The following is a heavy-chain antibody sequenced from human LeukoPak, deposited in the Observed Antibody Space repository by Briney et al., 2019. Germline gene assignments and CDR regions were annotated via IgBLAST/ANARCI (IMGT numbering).Heavy chain of an antibody. CDR2: FYYSGST. CDR3: ARSYYYGSGSRPLDY. CDR1: GDSISSYY. D-gene: IGHD3-10*01. J-gene: IGHJ4*02. Sequence: SETLSLTCTVSGDSISSYYWSWIRQPPGKGLEWIGFFYYSGSTNYNPSLKSRVTMSVDTSKNQFSLKLSSVTAADTAVYYCARSYYYGSGSRPLDYWGQGTLVTVSS. V-gene: IGHV4-59*01.